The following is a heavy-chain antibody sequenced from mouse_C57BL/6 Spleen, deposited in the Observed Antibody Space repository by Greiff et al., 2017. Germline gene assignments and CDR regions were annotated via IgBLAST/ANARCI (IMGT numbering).Heavy chain of an antibody. V-gene: IGHV1-26*01. CDR2: INPNNGGT. Sequence: EVQLQQSGPELVKPGASVKISCKASGYTFTDYYMNWVKQSHGKSLEWIGDINPNNGGTSYNQKFKGKATLTVDKSSSTAYMELRSLTSEDSAVYYCARLRSMGYHYFDYWGQGTTLTVSS. J-gene: IGHJ2*01. D-gene: IGHD1-1*02. CDR1: GYTFTDYY. CDR3: ARLRSMGYHYFDY.